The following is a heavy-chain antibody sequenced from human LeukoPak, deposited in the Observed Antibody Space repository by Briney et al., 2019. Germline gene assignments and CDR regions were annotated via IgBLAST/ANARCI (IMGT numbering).Heavy chain of an antibody. CDR2: INHSGST. CDR3: ARGQYQLLLDY. Sequence: SETLSLTCTVSGGSIRSSYYYWGWIRQPPGKGLEWIGEINHSGSTNYNPSLKSRVTISVDTSKNQFSLKLSSVTAADTAVYYCARGQYQLLLDYWGQGTLVTVSS. D-gene: IGHD2-2*01. V-gene: IGHV4-39*07. J-gene: IGHJ4*02. CDR1: GGSIRSSYYY.